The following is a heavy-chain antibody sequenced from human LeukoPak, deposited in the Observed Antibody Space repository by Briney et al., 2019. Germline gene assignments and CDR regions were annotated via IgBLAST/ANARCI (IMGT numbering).Heavy chain of an antibody. V-gene: IGHV3-15*01. CDR3: TTVDYYYGSDYGMDV. CDR1: GFTFSNAW. CDR2: INSKTDGGTT. D-gene: IGHD3-10*01. Sequence: GGSLRLSCAASGFTFSNAWMSWVRQAPGKGLEWVGRINSKTDGGTTDYAAPVKGRFTISRDDSKNTLYLQMNSLKTEDTAVYYCTTVDYYYGSDYGMDVWGQGTTVTVSS. J-gene: IGHJ6*02.